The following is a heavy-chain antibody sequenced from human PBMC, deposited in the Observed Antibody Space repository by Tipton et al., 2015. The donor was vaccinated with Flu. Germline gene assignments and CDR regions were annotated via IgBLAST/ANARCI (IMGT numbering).Heavy chain of an antibody. V-gene: IGHV4-59*12. CDR3: ARDPSLGMPDYFDY. Sequence: TLSLTCTVSGASISSSYWTWVRQSPGKGLEWIGYIYYSGSTNYNPSLESRVTISVDTSKKQFSLQLRSVTAADTAVYYCARDPSLGMPDYFDYWGQGTLVTASS. CDR2: IYYSGST. D-gene: IGHD2-2*01. J-gene: IGHJ4*02. CDR1: GASISSSY.